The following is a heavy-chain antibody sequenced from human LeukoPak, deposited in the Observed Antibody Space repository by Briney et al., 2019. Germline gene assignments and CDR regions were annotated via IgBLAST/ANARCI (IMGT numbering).Heavy chain of an antibody. Sequence: SETLSLTCTVSGASISTSYWYWIRQPPGKGLEWIGYIHYSGDINYNPSLKSRVTISAYTSKNQLSLKLSSVAAADTAVYYCARVGCSGGSCYPDYWGQGTLVTVSS. D-gene: IGHD2-15*01. V-gene: IGHV4-59*01. J-gene: IGHJ4*02. CDR2: IHYSGDI. CDR1: GASISTSY. CDR3: ARVGCSGGSCYPDY.